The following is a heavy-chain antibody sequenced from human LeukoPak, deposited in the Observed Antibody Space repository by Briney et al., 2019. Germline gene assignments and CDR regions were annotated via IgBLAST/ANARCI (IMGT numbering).Heavy chain of an antibody. Sequence: ASVTVSCKASGYTFTSYYMHWVRQAPGQGLEWMGIINPSGGSTSYAQKFQGRVTMTRDTSTSTVYMELSSLRSEDTAVYYCARDYGDYYFDYWGQGTLVTVSS. J-gene: IGHJ4*02. CDR3: ARDYGDYYFDY. V-gene: IGHV1-46*01. CDR1: GYTFTSYY. CDR2: INPSGGST. D-gene: IGHD4-17*01.